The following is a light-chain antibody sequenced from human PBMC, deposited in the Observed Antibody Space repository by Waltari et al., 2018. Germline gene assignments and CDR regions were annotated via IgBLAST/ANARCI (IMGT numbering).Light chain of an antibody. J-gene: IGKJ1*01. CDR3: QQYFNWPLT. V-gene: IGKV3-15*01. CDR2: GIS. CDR1: ETIYNF. Sequence: IVMTQSPGTLSVSPGQRASLSCRASETIYNFLAWYQQKPGQSPRLPIHGISTRAAGVPARFTGSGSGADFTLTIDSLQSDDFALYFCQQYFNWPLTFGQGTKVEI.